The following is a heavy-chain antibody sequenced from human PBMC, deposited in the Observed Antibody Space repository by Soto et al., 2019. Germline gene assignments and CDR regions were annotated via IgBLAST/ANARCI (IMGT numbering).Heavy chain of an antibody. Sequence: PSETLSLTCTFSGCSISSYYWSWIRQPPGKGLEWIGYIYYSGSTNYNPSLKSRVTISVDTSKNQFSLKLSSVTAADTAVYYCARVQDLTAPVNNWFDPWGQGTLVTVSS. CDR3: ARVQDLTAPVNNWFDP. CDR2: IYYSGST. D-gene: IGHD3-9*01. CDR1: GCSISSYY. V-gene: IGHV4-59*01. J-gene: IGHJ5*02.